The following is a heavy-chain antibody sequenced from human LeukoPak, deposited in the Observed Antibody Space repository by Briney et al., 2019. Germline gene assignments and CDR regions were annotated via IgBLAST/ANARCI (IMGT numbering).Heavy chain of an antibody. J-gene: IGHJ4*02. CDR3: AKGNSASGSFRPFDY. Sequence: SGGSLRLSWAASGFTFSSYAMSWVRQAPGKGLEWVSAISDSGGMTSYADSVKGRFTISRDNSKSTQYLQMNSLRAEDTAVYYCAKGNSASGSFRPFDYWGQGTLVTVSS. D-gene: IGHD3-10*01. V-gene: IGHV3-23*01. CDR1: GFTFSSYA. CDR2: ISDSGGMT.